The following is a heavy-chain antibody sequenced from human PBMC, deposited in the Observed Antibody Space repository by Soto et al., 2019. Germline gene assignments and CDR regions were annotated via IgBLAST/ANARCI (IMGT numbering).Heavy chain of an antibody. CDR2: INPNSGGT. J-gene: IGHJ4*02. D-gene: IGHD1-1*01. Sequence: ASVKVSCKVSGYTLTELSMHWVRQAPGKGLEWMGWINPNSGGTNYAQKFQGRVTMTRDTSISTAYMELSRLRSDDTAVYYCARGRTGTTSYFDYWGQGNLVTVSS. V-gene: IGHV1-2*02. CDR3: ARGRTGTTSYFDY. CDR1: GYTLTELS.